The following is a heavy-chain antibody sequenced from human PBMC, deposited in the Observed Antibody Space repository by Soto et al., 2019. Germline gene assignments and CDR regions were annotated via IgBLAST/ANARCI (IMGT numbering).Heavy chain of an antibody. CDR3: XXXXXXXGVYDY. D-gene: IGHD1-20*01. CDR1: GGSISSSNW. J-gene: IGHJ4*02. CDR2: IYHSGST. V-gene: IGHV4-4*02. Sequence: QVQLQESGPGLVKPSGTLSLTCAVSGGSISSSNWWSXXXQXPGKGLEWIGEIYHSGSTNYNPSLXSXXXXXXXXXXXXXXXXXXXXXXXXXXXXXXXXXXXXXGVYDYWGQGTLVTVSS.